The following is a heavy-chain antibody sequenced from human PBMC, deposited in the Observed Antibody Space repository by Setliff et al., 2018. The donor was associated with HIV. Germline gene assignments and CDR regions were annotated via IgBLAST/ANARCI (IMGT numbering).Heavy chain of an antibody. D-gene: IGHD1-1*01. CDR3: ARETGLNACDV. V-gene: IGHV1-46*01. CDR2: INPSSGST. Sequence: ASVKVSCKASGYTFTSYYMHWVRQAPGQGLEWMGIINPSSGSTTYAQKFQGRVTMTRDTSNNQFSLRLTSATAADTAIYYCARETGLNACDVWGRGTMVTVSS. J-gene: IGHJ3*01. CDR1: GYTFTSYY.